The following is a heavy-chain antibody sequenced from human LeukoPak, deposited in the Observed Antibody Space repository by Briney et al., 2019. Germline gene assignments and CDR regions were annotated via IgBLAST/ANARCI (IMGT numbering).Heavy chain of an antibody. Sequence: SETLSLTCTVSGGSISSGGYYWSWIRQHPGKGLEWIGYIYYSGSTYYNPSLKSRVTISVDTSKNQFSLKLSSVTAADTAVYYCATHVKYCSSTSCYETFDYWGQGTLVTVSS. V-gene: IGHV4-31*03. CDR1: GGSISSGGYY. CDR3: ATHVKYCSSTSCYETFDY. J-gene: IGHJ4*02. CDR2: IYYSGST. D-gene: IGHD2-2*01.